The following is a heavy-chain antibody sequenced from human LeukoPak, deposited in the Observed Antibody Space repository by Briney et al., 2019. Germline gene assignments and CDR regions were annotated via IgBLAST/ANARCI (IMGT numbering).Heavy chain of an antibody. CDR1: GFTFTYYS. V-gene: IGHV3-48*02. D-gene: IGHD2/OR15-2a*01. J-gene: IGHJ3*02. Sequence: PGGSLRLSCAASGFTFTYYSMNWVRQAPGKGVEWVSYISSSGSTIYYADSVKGGFTLSRENANHSLYLQMNSLRDEDTAVYYCARDLAFAFDIWGQGTMVTVSS. CDR2: ISSSGSTI. CDR3: ARDLAFAFDI.